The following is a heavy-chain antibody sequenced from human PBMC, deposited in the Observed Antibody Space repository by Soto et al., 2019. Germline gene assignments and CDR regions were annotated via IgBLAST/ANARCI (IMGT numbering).Heavy chain of an antibody. Sequence: EASGKVSCKASGGTFSSYAISCVRQAPGQGLEWMGGIIPMFGTANYAQKFQGRVTITADESTSTAYMELSSLRSEDTAVYYCARSRANYYDSRGYYYYTFAYWGQGTLVTVSS. CDR1: GGTFSSYA. CDR2: IIPMFGTA. D-gene: IGHD3-22*01. V-gene: IGHV1-69*13. CDR3: ARSRANYYDSRGYYYYTFAY. J-gene: IGHJ4*02.